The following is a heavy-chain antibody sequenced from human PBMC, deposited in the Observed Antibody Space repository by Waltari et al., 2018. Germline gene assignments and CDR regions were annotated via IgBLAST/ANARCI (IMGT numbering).Heavy chain of an antibody. V-gene: IGHV4-34*01. Sequence: QVQLQQWGAGLLKPSETLSLTCAVYGGSFSGYYWSWIRQPPGKGLEWIGEINHSGSTNYNPSLKSRVTISVDTSKNQFSLKLSSVTAADTAVYYCARGSRRWLQLYYFDYWGQGTLVTVSS. CDR1: GGSFSGYY. CDR3: ARGSRRWLQLYYFDY. CDR2: INHSGST. J-gene: IGHJ4*02. D-gene: IGHD1-1*01.